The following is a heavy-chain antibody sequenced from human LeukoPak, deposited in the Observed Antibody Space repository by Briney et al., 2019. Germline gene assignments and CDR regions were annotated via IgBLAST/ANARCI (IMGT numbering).Heavy chain of an antibody. V-gene: IGHV3-30*04. CDR1: GFTFSSYA. J-gene: IGHJ4*02. CDR3: ARGAGYSYGSEGFDY. CDR2: ISYDGSNK. Sequence: GGSLRLSCAASGFTFSSYALHWVRQAPGKGLEWVAVISYDGSNKYYADSVKGRFTISRDNSKNTLYLQMNSLRAEDTAVYYCARGAGYSYGSEGFDYWGQGTLVTVSS. D-gene: IGHD5-18*01.